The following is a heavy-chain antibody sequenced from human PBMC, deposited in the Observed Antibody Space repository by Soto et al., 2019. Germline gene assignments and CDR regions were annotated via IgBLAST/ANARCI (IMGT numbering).Heavy chain of an antibody. J-gene: IGHJ4*02. Sequence: QVQLVQSGAEVKKPGSSVKVSCKASGGTFSSYAISWVRQAPGQGLEWMVGIIPIFGTANYAQKFQGRVTITADESTRTAYMELSSLRSEDTALYYCALGASGGLHEFDYWGQGTLVTVSS. CDR3: ALGASGGLHEFDY. D-gene: IGHD3-10*01. CDR2: IIPIFGTA. CDR1: GGTFSSYA. V-gene: IGHV1-69*12.